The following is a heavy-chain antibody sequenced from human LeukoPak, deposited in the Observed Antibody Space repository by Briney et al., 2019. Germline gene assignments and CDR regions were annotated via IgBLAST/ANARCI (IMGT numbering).Heavy chain of an antibody. J-gene: IGHJ3*02. Sequence: SETLSLTCTVSGYSISSGYYWGWIRQPPGKGPEWIGSIYHSGSTYYNPSLKSRVTISVDTSKNQFSLKLSSVTAADTAVYYCARGDLPGAFDIWGQGTMVTVSS. V-gene: IGHV4-38-2*02. CDR2: IYHSGST. D-gene: IGHD7-27*01. CDR3: ARGDLPGAFDI. CDR1: GYSISSGYY.